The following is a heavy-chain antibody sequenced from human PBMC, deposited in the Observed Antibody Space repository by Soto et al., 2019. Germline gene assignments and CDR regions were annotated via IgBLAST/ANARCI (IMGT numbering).Heavy chain of an antibody. V-gene: IGHV3-33*01. Sequence: QVQLVESGGGVVQSGRSLTLSCAASGFSLRTYGMQWLRRAPGKGLEWVAFIWYDGTKKFYANSVKGRSTISKDNSNNILYLQMSGLRAEDTAVYYCARDVVMAVAGSVNWFDPWGQGTLVTVSS. CDR3: ARDVVMAVAGSVNWFDP. D-gene: IGHD6-19*01. CDR2: IWYDGTKK. J-gene: IGHJ5*02. CDR1: GFSLRTYG.